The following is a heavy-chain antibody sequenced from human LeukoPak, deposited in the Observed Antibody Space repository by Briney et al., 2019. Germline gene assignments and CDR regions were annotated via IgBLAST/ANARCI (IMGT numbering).Heavy chain of an antibody. Sequence: SETLSLTCTVSGGSISSYYWSWIRQPAGKGLEWIGRIYTSGSTNYNPSLKSRVTMSVDTSKNQFSLKLSSVTAADTAVYYCARIELGYCSGGSCYERYNWFDPWGQGTLVTVSS. CDR1: GGSISSYY. CDR3: ARIELGYCSGGSCYERYNWFDP. J-gene: IGHJ5*02. CDR2: IYTSGST. V-gene: IGHV4-4*07. D-gene: IGHD2-15*01.